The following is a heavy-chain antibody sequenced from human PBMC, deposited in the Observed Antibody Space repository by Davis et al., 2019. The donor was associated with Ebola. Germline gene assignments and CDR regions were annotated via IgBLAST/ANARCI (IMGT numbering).Heavy chain of an antibody. CDR3: ATREGFGVEPAYYYYGMDV. D-gene: IGHD2-2*01. J-gene: IGHJ6*02. CDR1: GGTFSSYA. CDR2: IIPIFGTA. V-gene: IGHV1-69*06. Sequence: SVKVSCKASGGTFSSYAISWVRQAPGQGLEWMGGIIPIFGTANYAQKFQGRVTITADKSTSTAYMELSSLRSEDTAMYYCATREGFGVEPAYYYYGMDVWGQGTTVTVSS.